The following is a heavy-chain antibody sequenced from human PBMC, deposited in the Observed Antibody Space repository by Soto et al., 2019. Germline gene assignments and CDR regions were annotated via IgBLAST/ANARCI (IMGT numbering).Heavy chain of an antibody. J-gene: IGHJ4*02. CDR3: ARGVGSTTATFTTYDY. Sequence: SETLSLTCTVSGGSISSYYWSWIRQPPGKGLEWVGYIYYRGTTNYNPSLRSRVTILIDMSKNQFSLKMTSVTAADTAVYYCARGVGSTTATFTTYDYWVEGYLVTVCS. V-gene: IGHV4-59*01. CDR1: GGSISSYY. D-gene: IGHD3-22*01. CDR2: IYYRGTT.